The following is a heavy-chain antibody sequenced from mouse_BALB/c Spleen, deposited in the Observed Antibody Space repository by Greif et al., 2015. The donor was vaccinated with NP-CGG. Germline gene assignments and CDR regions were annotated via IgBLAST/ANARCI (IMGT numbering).Heavy chain of an antibody. CDR2: ISSGGSYT. CDR3: TRDDGYPLYYFDY. J-gene: IGHJ2*01. D-gene: IGHD2-3*01. V-gene: IGHV5-6-4*01. CDR1: GFTFSSYT. Sequence: DVKLVESGGGLVKPGGSLKLSCAASGFTFSSYTMSWVRQTPEKRLEWVATISSGGSYTYYPDSVKGRFTISRDNAKNTLYLQMSSLKSEDTAMYYCTRDDGYPLYYFDYWGQGTTLTVSS.